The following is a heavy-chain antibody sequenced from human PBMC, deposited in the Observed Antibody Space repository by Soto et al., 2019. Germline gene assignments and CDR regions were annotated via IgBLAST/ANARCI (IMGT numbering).Heavy chain of an antibody. D-gene: IGHD5-12*01. Sequence: GGSLRLSCAASGFTFSSYAMHWVRQAPGKGLEWVAVISYDGSNKYYADSVKGRFTISRDNSKNTLYLQMNSLRAEDTAVYYCASEPFRASPRWLQSLDYWGQGTLVTVSS. J-gene: IGHJ4*02. CDR2: ISYDGSNK. CDR3: ASEPFRASPRWLQSLDY. CDR1: GFTFSSYA. V-gene: IGHV3-30-3*01.